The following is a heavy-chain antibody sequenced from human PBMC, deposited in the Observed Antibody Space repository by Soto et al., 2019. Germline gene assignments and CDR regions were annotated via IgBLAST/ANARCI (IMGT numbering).Heavy chain of an antibody. CDR2: IYYSGSA. Sequence: PSETLSLTCTVSGGSISSYYWSWIRQPPGKGLEWIGYIYYSGSANYNPSHKSRVTISVDTSKNQFSLKLSSVTAADTAVYYCARGGYSGYDYPPGYYYYMDVWGKGTTVTVSS. CDR3: ARGGYSGYDYPPGYYYYMDV. CDR1: GGSISSYY. D-gene: IGHD5-12*01. J-gene: IGHJ6*03. V-gene: IGHV4-59*01.